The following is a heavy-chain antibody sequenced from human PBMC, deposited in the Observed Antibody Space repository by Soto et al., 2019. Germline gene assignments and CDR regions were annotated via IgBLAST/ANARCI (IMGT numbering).Heavy chain of an antibody. D-gene: IGHD2-2*01. CDR1: GFTFSGFA. V-gene: IGHV3-49*03. J-gene: IGHJ6*01. CDR2: IRSKSLYGTT. CDR3: TREGAYTSPPYYYLYAMDV. Sequence: GGSLRLSCTASGFTFSGFAMSWFRQPPGKGLQWVGFIRSKSLYGTTEYAASVRGRFTISRDDSKSVAYLQMNSLETEDTAVYYCTREGAYTSPPYYYLYAMDVWGQGTRVTVSS.